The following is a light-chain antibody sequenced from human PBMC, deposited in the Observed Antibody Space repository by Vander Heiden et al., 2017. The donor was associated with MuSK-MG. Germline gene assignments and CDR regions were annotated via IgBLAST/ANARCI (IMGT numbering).Light chain of an antibody. CDR1: SSEYGSHDF. CDR3: CSYAGSSGLSYV. Sequence: QSALTQPASVSGSPGQSITISCTGTSSEYGSHDFVSWYQQNPGRAPKVMIYDDTKRPSGVSNRFSGSKSGNTASLTISGLQAEDEADYYCCSYAGSSGLSYVFGTGTKVTVL. J-gene: IGLJ1*01. CDR2: DDT. V-gene: IGLV2-23*01.